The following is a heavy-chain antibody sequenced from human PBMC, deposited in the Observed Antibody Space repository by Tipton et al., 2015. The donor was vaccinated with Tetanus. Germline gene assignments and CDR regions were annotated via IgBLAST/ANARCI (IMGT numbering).Heavy chain of an antibody. D-gene: IGHD6-6*01. Sequence: PSLTCSVSGFAISNYYWSWIRQPPGKGLEWIGYMFYSGTTKYNPSLKSRVAISVDRSKNEFSLQLRSVTAADTAVYYCAVRDSSPWGFDPWGPGTLVTVTS. V-gene: IGHV4-59*03. CDR3: AVRDSSPWGFDP. CDR1: GFAISNYY. CDR2: MFYSGTT. J-gene: IGHJ5*02.